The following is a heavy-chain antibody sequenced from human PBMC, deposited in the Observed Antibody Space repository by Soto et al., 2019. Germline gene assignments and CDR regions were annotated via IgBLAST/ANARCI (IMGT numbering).Heavy chain of an antibody. CDR1: GFTFSSCS. V-gene: IGHV3-21*01. CDR3: ARDPPYYDFWSGNGTNWFDX. CDR2: ISSSSSYI. Sequence: GGSLRLSCAASGFTFSSCSMNWVRQAPGKGLEGVSSISSSSSYIYYADSVKGRVTISRDNAKNSLYPQMNSLRAEDTAVYYCARDPPYYDFWSGNGTNWFDXWGQGTLVTVSX. D-gene: IGHD3-3*01. J-gene: IGHJ5*02.